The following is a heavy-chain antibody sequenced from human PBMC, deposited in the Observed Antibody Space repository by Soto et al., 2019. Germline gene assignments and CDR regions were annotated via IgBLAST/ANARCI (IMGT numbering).Heavy chain of an antibody. J-gene: IGHJ6*02. D-gene: IGHD3-16*01. CDR3: ARDATGGDLYYYYGMDV. Sequence: TLSLTCTVSGGSISSGGYYWSWIRQHPGKGLEWIGYIYYSGSTYYNPSLKSRVTISVDTSKNQFSLKLSSVTAADTAVYYCARDATGGDLYYYYGMDVWGQGTTVTVYS. CDR2: IYYSGST. CDR1: GGSISSGGYY. V-gene: IGHV4-31*03.